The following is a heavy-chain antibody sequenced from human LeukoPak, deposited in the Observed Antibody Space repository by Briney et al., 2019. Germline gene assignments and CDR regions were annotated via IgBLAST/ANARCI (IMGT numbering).Heavy chain of an antibody. CDR3: ARRAYCSSTSCYVPAYYYYGMDV. J-gene: IGHJ6*02. V-gene: IGHV1-8*01. D-gene: IGHD2-2*01. Sequence: ASVKVSCKASGYTFTSYDINWVRQATGQGLEWMGWMNPNSGNTGYAQKFQGRVTMTRNTSISTAYMELSSLRSEDTPVYYCARRAYCSSTSCYVPAYYYYGMDVWGQGTTVTISS. CDR2: MNPNSGNT. CDR1: GYTFTSYD.